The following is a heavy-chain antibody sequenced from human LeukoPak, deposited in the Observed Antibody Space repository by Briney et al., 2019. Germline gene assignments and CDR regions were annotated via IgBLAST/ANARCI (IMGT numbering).Heavy chain of an antibody. J-gene: IGHJ4*02. D-gene: IGHD2/OR15-2a*01. V-gene: IGHV3-7*01. CDR1: GFIFTSYW. Sequence: GGSLSLPCAASGFIFTSYWMSWVRQAPGKGLEWVANINIEGSQKNYVDSVRGRFTISRDNAENSLYLQLNSLRAEDAAMYFCARDVPNSFFDNWGQGGLVTVSS. CDR2: INIEGSQK. CDR3: ARDVPNSFFDN.